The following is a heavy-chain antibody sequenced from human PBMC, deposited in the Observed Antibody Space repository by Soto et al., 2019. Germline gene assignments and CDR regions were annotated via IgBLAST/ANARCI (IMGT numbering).Heavy chain of an antibody. CDR3: ASPSYGSGNYY. V-gene: IGHV1-3*01. Sequence: QVQLVQSGAEVKKPGASVKVSCKASGYTFSNYALHWVRQAPGQRLEWMGWINADNGNTKYSQKFQGRVTFTRDTSASTAYMDRSSLRSEDTAVYYWASPSYGSGNYYWGQGTLVTVSS. J-gene: IGHJ4*02. D-gene: IGHD3-10*01. CDR1: GYTFSNYA. CDR2: INADNGNT.